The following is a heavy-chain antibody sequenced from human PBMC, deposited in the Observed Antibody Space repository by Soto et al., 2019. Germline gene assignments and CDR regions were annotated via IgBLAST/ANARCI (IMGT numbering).Heavy chain of an antibody. CDR3: PRDVLAGQQLVIPWFHP. CDR1: AFVLSGFN. D-gene: IGHD2-8*01. V-gene: IGHV3-21*01. J-gene: IGHJ5*02. CDR2: IFTRSSQI. Sequence: GRCLRLSCTPAAFVLSGFNMNWVRQAPRKGLEWDASIFTRSSQIYYADSVKGRLAISRDDAKNSRFLQMNNLSGKDTAVYSCPRDVLAGQQLVIPWFHPWGQGTLVTVSS.